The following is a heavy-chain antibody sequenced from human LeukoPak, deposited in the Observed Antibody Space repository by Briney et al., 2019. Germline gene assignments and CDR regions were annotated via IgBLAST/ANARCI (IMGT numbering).Heavy chain of an antibody. D-gene: IGHD3-22*01. CDR2: IYYSGST. CDR3: ARGRTYYYDSSGYYYVDY. J-gene: IGHJ4*02. V-gene: IGHV4-59*11. CDR1: GGSISSHY. Sequence: SETLSLTCTVSGGSISSHYWSWIRQPPGKGLEWIGYIYYSGSTNYNPSLKSRVTISVDTSKNQFSLKLSSVTAADTAVYYCARGRTYYYDSSGYYYVDYWGQGTLVTVSS.